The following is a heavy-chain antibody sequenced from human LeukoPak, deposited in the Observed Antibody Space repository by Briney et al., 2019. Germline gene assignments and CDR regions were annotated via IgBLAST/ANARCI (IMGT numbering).Heavy chain of an antibody. CDR1: GGSISSGDYY. CDR3: ARTSGYSSGWYSPHFDY. Sequence: SETLSLTCTVSGGSISSGDYYWSWIRQPPGKDLEWIGYIYYSGSTYYNPSLKSRVTISVDTSKNQFSLKLSSVTAADTAVYYCARTSGYSSGWYSPHFDYWGQGTLVTVSS. D-gene: IGHD6-19*01. J-gene: IGHJ4*02. V-gene: IGHV4-30-4*08. CDR2: IYYSGST.